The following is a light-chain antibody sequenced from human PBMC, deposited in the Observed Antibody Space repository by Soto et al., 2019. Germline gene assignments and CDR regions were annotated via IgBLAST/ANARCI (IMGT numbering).Light chain of an antibody. J-gene: IGKJ1*01. CDR3: QQYNSYSWT. CDR2: KAS. V-gene: IGKV1-5*03. CDR1: QSISSW. Sequence: DIQRTQSPSTLSASVGDRVTITCRASQSISSWLAWYQQKPGKAPKLLIYKASSLESGVPSRFSGSGSGTEFTLTISRLQTDDFATYYCQQYNSYSWTVGQGTKGDI.